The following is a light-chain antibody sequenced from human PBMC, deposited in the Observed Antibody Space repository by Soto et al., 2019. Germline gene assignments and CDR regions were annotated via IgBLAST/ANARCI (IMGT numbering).Light chain of an antibody. CDR2: EVS. CDR1: STDVGGYNY. Sequence: QSVLTQPASVSGSPGQSITISCTGTSTDVGGYNYVSWYQQHPGKAPKIMIYEVSNRPSGVSNRFSGSKSGNTASLTISGLQAEDEADYYCGTWDSSLSVVVFGGGTKLTVL. V-gene: IGLV2-14*01. CDR3: GTWDSSLSVVV. J-gene: IGLJ2*01.